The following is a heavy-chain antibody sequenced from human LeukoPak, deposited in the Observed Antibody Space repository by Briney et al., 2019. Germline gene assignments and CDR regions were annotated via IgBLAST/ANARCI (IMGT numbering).Heavy chain of an antibody. D-gene: IGHD2-2*01. V-gene: IGHV5-51*01. CDR1: GYSFTNYW. J-gene: IGHJ6*04. Sequence: GESLKTSCKGSGYSFTNYWIGWVRQMPGKGLEWMGIIYPADSDTRYSPSFQGQVTISVDKSISTAYLQWSSLKASDTAMYYCARLLGYCSSTSCLYGMDVWGKGTTVTVSS. CDR2: IYPADSDT. CDR3: ARLLGYCSSTSCLYGMDV.